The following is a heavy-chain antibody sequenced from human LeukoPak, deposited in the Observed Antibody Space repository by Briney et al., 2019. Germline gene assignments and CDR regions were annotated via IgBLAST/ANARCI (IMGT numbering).Heavy chain of an antibody. CDR2: IIPIFGTE. Sequence: ASVKVSCKASGGTFSSYAISWVRQAPGQGLEWMGGIIPIFGTENYAQKFQGRVTITTDESTSTAYMELSSLRASDTAIYYCARRSDESLTGFDFWGQGTLVTVSS. J-gene: IGHJ1*01. CDR1: GGTFSSYA. D-gene: IGHD3-9*01. CDR3: ARRSDESLTGFDF. V-gene: IGHV1-69*05.